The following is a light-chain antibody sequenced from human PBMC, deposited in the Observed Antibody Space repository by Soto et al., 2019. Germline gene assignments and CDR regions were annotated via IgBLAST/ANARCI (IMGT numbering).Light chain of an antibody. Sequence: DIVMTQSPLSLPVTPGEPASISCRSSQSLLHSNGYNYLDWYLQKPGQSPQLLICLGSNRASGVPDRFSGSGSGTDFTLKISRVEAEDVGVYYCMQALQTEWTFGQGTKVEIK. CDR3: MQALQTEWT. V-gene: IGKV2-28*01. J-gene: IGKJ1*01. CDR2: LGS. CDR1: QSLLHSNGYNY.